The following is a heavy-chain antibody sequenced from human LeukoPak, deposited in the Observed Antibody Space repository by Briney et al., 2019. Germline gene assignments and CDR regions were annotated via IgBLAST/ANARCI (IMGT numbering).Heavy chain of an antibody. CDR2: IRASVSGT. J-gene: IGHJ4*02. CDR3: AKDLNNNGRGFDY. V-gene: IGHV3-23*01. D-gene: IGHD1-14*01. CDR1: GFTFSSYG. Sequence: GGSLRLSSAASGFTFSSYGLSWVRQAPGKGLEWVAAIRASVSGTYYADSVQGRFIISRDNSKNKLYLQMDRLRADDTAVYYCAKDLNNNGRGFDYWGQGTLVTVST.